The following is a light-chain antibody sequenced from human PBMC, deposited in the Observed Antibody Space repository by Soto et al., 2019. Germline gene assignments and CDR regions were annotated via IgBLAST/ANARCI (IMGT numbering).Light chain of an antibody. Sequence: ESVMTQSPATLSVSPGERATLSCRASQTVYTNLAWYQQKPGQAPRLLVYGASTRATGIPARFSGSGSGTEFTLTISSLQSEDFAVYYCQQYNSWPPYTFGQGTKLEIK. V-gene: IGKV3-15*01. CDR2: GAS. J-gene: IGKJ2*01. CDR3: QQYNSWPPYT. CDR1: QTVYTN.